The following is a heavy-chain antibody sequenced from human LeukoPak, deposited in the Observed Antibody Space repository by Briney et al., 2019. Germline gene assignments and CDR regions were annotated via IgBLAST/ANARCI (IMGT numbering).Heavy chain of an antibody. Sequence: GASVKVSCKASGYTFTSYYMHWVRQAPGQGLEWMGIINPSGGSTSYAQKFQGRVTMTRDTSISTAYMELSRLRSDDTAVYYCARDRGESIAARPLDYWGQGTLVTVSS. CDR1: GYTFTSYY. CDR3: ARDRGESIAARPLDY. J-gene: IGHJ4*02. CDR2: INPSGGST. V-gene: IGHV1-46*01. D-gene: IGHD6-6*01.